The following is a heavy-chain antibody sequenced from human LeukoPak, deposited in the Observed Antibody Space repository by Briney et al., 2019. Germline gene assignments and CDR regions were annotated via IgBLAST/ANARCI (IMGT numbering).Heavy chain of an antibody. CDR2: IYPGDSDT. V-gene: IGHV5-51*01. J-gene: IGHJ4*02. Sequence: GESLKISCKGSGYSFANYWIGWVRQVPGKGLEWMGIIYPGDSDTRYSPSFQGQVTISADKSISTAYLQWSSLKASDTAIYFCARRGTSGYYYSLDYWGQGTLVTVSS. CDR1: GYSFANYW. D-gene: IGHD3-22*01. CDR3: ARRGTSGYYYSLDY.